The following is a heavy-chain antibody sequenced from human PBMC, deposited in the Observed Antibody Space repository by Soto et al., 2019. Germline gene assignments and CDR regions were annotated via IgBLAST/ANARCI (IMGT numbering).Heavy chain of an antibody. D-gene: IGHD6-6*01. Sequence: GGSLRLSCAASGFTFSNAWMSWVRQAPGKGLEWVGRIKSKTDGGTTDYAAPVKGRFTISRDDSKNTLYLQMNSLKTEDTAVYYCTTAWWASSSSSNPVDHYYFDYWGQGTLVTVSS. V-gene: IGHV3-15*01. CDR1: GFTFSNAW. CDR2: IKSKTDGGTT. J-gene: IGHJ4*02. CDR3: TTAWWASSSSSNPVDHYYFDY.